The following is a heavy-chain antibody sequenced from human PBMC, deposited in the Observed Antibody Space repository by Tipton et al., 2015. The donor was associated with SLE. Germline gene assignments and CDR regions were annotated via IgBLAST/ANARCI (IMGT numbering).Heavy chain of an antibody. J-gene: IGHJ4*02. Sequence: TLSLTCAVYGGSFSGYYWGWIRQPPGKGLEWIGEINHSGSTNYNPSLKSRVTISVDTSKNQFSLKLSSVTAADTAVYYCARAGPVGRYFDWVDYWGQGTLVTVSS. V-gene: IGHV4-34*01. D-gene: IGHD3-9*01. CDR2: INHSGST. CDR3: ARAGPVGRYFDWVDY. CDR1: GGSFSGYY.